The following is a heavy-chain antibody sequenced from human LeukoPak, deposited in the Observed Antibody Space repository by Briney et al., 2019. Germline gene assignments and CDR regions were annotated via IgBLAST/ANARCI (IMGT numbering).Heavy chain of an antibody. CDR2: MNPNSGNT. D-gene: IGHD2-8*01. CDR3: ARYCTNGVCYRGYYYYGMDV. J-gene: IGHJ6*02. Sequence: ASVKVSCKASGYTFTSYDINWVRQATGQGLEWMGWMNPNSGNTGYAQKFQGRVTMTRNTSISTAYMELSSLRSEDTAVYYCARYCTNGVCYRGYYYYGMDVWGQGTTATVSS. CDR1: GYTFTSYD. V-gene: IGHV1-8*01.